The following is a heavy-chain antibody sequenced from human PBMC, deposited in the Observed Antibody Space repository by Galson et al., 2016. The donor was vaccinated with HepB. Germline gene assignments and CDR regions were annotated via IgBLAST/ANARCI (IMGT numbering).Heavy chain of an antibody. J-gene: IGHJ2*01. CDR1: GFALSSYN. D-gene: IGHD3-16*01. CDR2: ISGGSYTI. CDR3: TRGLHVDLLGWYFDL. Sequence: SLRLSCAASGFALSSYNMNWVRQAPGKGLEWISYISGGSYTINYAGSVKGRFTISRDNARNSLYLQMNSLRDDDTAVYYCTRGLHVDLLGWYFDLWGRGALVTVSS. V-gene: IGHV3-48*02.